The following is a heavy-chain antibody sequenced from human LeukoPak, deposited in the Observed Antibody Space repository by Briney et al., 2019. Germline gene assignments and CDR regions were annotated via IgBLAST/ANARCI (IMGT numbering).Heavy chain of an antibody. D-gene: IGHD2-15*01. CDR1: GGSISSGGYY. CDR3: ARGVAVVVAATPINWFDP. CDR2: IYYSGST. Sequence: SETLSLTCTVSGGSISSGGYYWSWIRQHPGKGLEWIGYIYYSGSTYYNPSLKSRVTISVDTSKNQFSLKLSSVTAADTAVYYCARGVAVVVAATPINWFDPWGQGTLVTVSS. V-gene: IGHV4-31*03. J-gene: IGHJ5*02.